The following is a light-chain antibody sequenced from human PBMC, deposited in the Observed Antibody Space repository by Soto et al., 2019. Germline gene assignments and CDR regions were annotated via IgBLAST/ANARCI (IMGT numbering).Light chain of an antibody. CDR1: SSDVGGYNY. Sequence: QSALTQPASVSGSPGQSITISCTGTSSDVGGYNYVSWYQQHPGKAPKPMIYEVSNRPSGVSTRFSGSKSGNTASLTISGFQAEDEADYYCSSYTSSSAVVFGGGTKLTVL. J-gene: IGLJ2*01. CDR2: EVS. V-gene: IGLV2-14*01. CDR3: SSYTSSSAVV.